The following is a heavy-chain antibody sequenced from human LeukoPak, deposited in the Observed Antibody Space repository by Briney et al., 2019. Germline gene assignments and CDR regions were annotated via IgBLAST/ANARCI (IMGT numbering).Heavy chain of an antibody. J-gene: IGHJ2*01. CDR3: ARGGTGDRWYFDL. CDR1: GGSISSGSNY. CDR2: IYYSGRT. D-gene: IGHD7-27*01. Sequence: SETLSLTCTVSGGSISSGSNYWGCIRQPPGKGLEGIGSIYYSGRTYNNASLKSRVTISVDTSKNQFSLKLSSVTAADTAVYYCARGGTGDRWYFDLWGRGTLVTVSS. V-gene: IGHV4-39*07.